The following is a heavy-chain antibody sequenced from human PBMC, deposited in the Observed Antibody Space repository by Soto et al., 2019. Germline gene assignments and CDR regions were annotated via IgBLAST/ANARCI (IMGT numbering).Heavy chain of an antibody. CDR2: ISYDGSNK. J-gene: IGHJ3*02. Sequence: PGGSLRLSCAASGFTFSSYAMHWVRQAPGKGLEWVAVISYDGSNKYYADSVKGRFTISRDNSKNTLYLQMNSLRAEDTAVYYCARDLIAAAAPEAYDAFDIWGQGTMVTVSS. CDR1: GFTFSSYA. D-gene: IGHD6-13*01. V-gene: IGHV3-30-3*01. CDR3: ARDLIAAAAPEAYDAFDI.